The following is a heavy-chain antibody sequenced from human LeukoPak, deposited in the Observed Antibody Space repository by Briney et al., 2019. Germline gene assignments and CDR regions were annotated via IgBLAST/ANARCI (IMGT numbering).Heavy chain of an antibody. CDR3: ARGNSGWYLYYFDY. Sequence: GGSVRLSCAASGFTFSSYEMNWVRQAPGKGLEWVSYISSSVSTIYYADSVKGRFTISRDNAKNSLYLQMDSLRAEDTAVYYCARGNSGWYLYYFDYWGQGTLVTVSS. CDR1: GFTFSSYE. J-gene: IGHJ4*02. V-gene: IGHV3-48*03. CDR2: ISSSVSTI. D-gene: IGHD6-19*01.